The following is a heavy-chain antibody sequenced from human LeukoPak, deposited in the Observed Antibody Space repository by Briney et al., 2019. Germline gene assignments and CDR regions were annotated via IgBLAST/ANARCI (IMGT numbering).Heavy chain of an antibody. CDR2: ISGSGGDT. D-gene: IGHD3-10*01. Sequence: GGSLRFSCAASGFTFSSYAMSWVRQAPGKGLEWVSAISGSGGDTYYADAMKGRFSISRDNSKNTLSLQMNSLRAEDTAVYYCARQIPGSGQGIDPWGQGTLVAVSS. CDR3: ARQIPGSGQGIDP. CDR1: GFTFSSYA. J-gene: IGHJ5*02. V-gene: IGHV3-23*01.